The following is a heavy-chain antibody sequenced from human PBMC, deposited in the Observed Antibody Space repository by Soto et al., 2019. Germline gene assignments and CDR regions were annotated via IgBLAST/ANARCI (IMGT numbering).Heavy chain of an antibody. D-gene: IGHD2-2*01. CDR3: ARSFCSTTSCQAHGMDV. CDR1: GDSVDSVSYY. J-gene: IGHJ6*02. V-gene: IGHV4-61*01. CDR2: LYYKGTN. Sequence: QVQLQESGTGLVKPSEPLSLTCTVSGDSVDSVSYYWTWIRQPPGKGLEWIGYLYYKGTNNYNPYLKSRVTMPLDTSSNQVSLRLSSVTAAVTAVYFCARSFCSTTSCQAHGMDVWGQGPAVTVSS.